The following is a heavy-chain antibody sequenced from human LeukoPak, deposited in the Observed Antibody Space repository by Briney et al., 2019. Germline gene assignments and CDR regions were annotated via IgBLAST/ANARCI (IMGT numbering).Heavy chain of an antibody. V-gene: IGHV3-30*18. D-gene: IGHD3-3*01. CDR2: ISYDGSKK. CDR1: GFTFSNYG. CDR3: AKDRTRQAY. J-gene: IGHJ4*02. Sequence: GSLRLSCAASGFTFSNYGMHWVRQAPGKGLEWAAFISYDGSKKYYADSVKGRFTISRDNAKNSLYLQMNSLRAEDTAVYYCAKDRTRQAYWGQGTLVTVSS.